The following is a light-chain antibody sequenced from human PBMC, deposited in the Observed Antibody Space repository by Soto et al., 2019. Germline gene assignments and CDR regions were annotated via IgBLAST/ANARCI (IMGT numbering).Light chain of an antibody. CDR2: DSS. CDR3: HQYNSWHPGT. J-gene: IGKJ2*01. Sequence: EIVLTQSPCTLALSPGERATLSCRASQSVSSSYLAWYQQKPGHAPRLLISDSSTRATGIPARFSGSGSGTEFTLTISSLQSEDFALHYCHQYNSWHPGTFGQGTKVDIK. V-gene: IGKV3-15*01. CDR1: QSVSSSY.